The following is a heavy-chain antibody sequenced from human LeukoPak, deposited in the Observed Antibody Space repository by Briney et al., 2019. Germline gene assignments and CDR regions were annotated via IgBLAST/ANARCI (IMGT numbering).Heavy chain of an antibody. Sequence: ASVKVSCKASGYTFTGYYMHWVRQAPGQGLEWRGWINPSSGGTNYAQKFQGRVTMTRDTSISTAYMELSRLRSDDTAVYYCARDGYSSGWYYFDYWGQGTLVTVSS. V-gene: IGHV1-2*02. CDR3: ARDGYSSGWYYFDY. CDR1: GYTFTGYY. D-gene: IGHD6-19*01. J-gene: IGHJ4*02. CDR2: INPSSGGT.